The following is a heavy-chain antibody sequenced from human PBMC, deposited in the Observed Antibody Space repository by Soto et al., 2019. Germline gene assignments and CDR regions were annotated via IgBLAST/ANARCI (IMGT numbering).Heavy chain of an antibody. CDR1: GLTFSSYA. CDR2: ISVSDNST. Sequence: GGSLRLSCAASGLTFSSYAMSWVRQAPGKGLEWVSAISVSDNSTYYADSVKGRFTISRDNFKNTLYLQMSSLRADDTAVYYCAPMGVWGQGTTVTVS. CDR3: APMGV. J-gene: IGHJ6*02. V-gene: IGHV3-23*01.